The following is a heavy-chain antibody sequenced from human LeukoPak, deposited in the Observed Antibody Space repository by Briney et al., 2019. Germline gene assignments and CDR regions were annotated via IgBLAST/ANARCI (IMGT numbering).Heavy chain of an antibody. CDR3: ARVGRSRGSLPNSYYYMDV. CDR2: IIPIFGST. Sequence: SVKVSCNASGDIFNSYSVSWVRQAPGQGLEWMGGIIPIFGSTNYAQKFQGRVTITTDQSMRTAYMELNSLSSDDTAVYYCARVGRSRGSLPNSYYYMDVWGKGTTVTVSS. D-gene: IGHD1-26*01. V-gene: IGHV1-69*05. J-gene: IGHJ6*03. CDR1: GDIFNSYS.